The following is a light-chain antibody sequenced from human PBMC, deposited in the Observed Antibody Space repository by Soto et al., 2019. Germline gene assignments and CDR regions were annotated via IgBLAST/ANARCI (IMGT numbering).Light chain of an antibody. CDR2: DVN. V-gene: IGLV2-11*01. J-gene: IGLJ2*01. Sequence: QYVLTQPRSVSGSPGPSVTISCTGTSSDVGAYNDVSWYQQHTGKAPKVMIYDVNKRPSGVPDRFSGSKSDNTASLTISGLQAEDEADYYCCAYAGSYSLVFGGGTKLTVL. CDR1: SSDVGAYND. CDR3: CAYAGSYSLV.